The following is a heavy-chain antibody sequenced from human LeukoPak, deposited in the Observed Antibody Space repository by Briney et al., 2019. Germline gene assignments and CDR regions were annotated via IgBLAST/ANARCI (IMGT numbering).Heavy chain of an antibody. J-gene: IGHJ4*02. V-gene: IGHV4-59*01. Sequence: PSETLSLTCTVSGSSMRSYYWSWIRQPPGKGLEWIGYIYYSGSTNYNPSLKSRVTISADTSKNQFSLKLSSVTAADTAVYYCARGQWDDYGDFASPWGQGTLVTVSS. CDR3: ARGQWDDYGDFASP. D-gene: IGHD4-17*01. CDR2: IYYSGST. CDR1: GSSMRSYY.